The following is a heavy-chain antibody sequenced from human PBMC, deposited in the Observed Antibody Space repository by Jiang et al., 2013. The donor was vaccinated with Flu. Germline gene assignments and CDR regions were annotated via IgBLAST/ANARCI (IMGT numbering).Heavy chain of an antibody. D-gene: IGHD3-10*01. V-gene: IGHV3-30*10. Sequence: RLSCAASRFTFSDYSMHWVRQAPGKGLEWVALISYDGSNKFYTDSVKGRFTISRDNSENTLYLQMNSLTAEDTALYYCARDESHGLIDYWGPGTLVTVSS. CDR2: ISYDGSNK. CDR1: RFTFSDYS. CDR3: ARDESHGLIDY. J-gene: IGHJ4*02.